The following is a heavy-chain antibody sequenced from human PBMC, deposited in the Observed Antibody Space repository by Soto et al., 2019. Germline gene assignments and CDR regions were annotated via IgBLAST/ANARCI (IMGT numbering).Heavy chain of an antibody. J-gene: IGHJ4*02. CDR1: GFTFDDYG. CDR2: INWNGGST. D-gene: IGHD6-19*01. V-gene: IGHV3-20*04. Sequence: ESGGGVVRPGGSLRLSCAVSGFTFDDYGMSWVRQAPGKGLEWVSAINWNGGSTGYAESVKGRFTISRDNAKKSLYLEMNSLRAEDTALYYCARDWTSSGWSFRLAYWGQGTLVTVSS. CDR3: ARDWTSSGWSFRLAY.